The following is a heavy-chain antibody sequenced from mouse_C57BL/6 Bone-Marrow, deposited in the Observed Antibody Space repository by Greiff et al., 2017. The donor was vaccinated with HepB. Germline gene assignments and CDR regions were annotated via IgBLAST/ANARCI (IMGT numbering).Heavy chain of an antibody. J-gene: IGHJ1*03. CDR3: ARDGDYGSSSYWYFDV. D-gene: IGHD1-1*01. Sequence: QVQLQQPGAELVKPGASVKLSCKASGYTFTSYWMHWVKQRPGRGLEWIGRIDPNSGGTKYNEKFKSKATLTVDKPSSTAYMQLSSLTSEDSAVYYCARDGDYGSSSYWYFDVWGTGTTVTVSS. V-gene: IGHV1-72*01. CDR1: GYTFTSYW. CDR2: IDPNSGGT.